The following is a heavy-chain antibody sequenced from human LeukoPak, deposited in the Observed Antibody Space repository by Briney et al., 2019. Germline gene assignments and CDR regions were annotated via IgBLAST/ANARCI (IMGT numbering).Heavy chain of an antibody. CDR3: ARGQLRPYFPSPYYYAFDI. J-gene: IGHJ3*02. Sequence: SETLSLTCTVSGGSISSHYWSWIRQPPGKGLEWIGYVSYSGSTDYNPSLKSRVTISIDTSKNHFSLKLSSVTAADTAVYYCARGQLRPYFPSPYYYAFDIWGQGTMVTVSS. D-gene: IGHD3-10*01. V-gene: IGHV4-59*11. CDR1: GGSISSHY. CDR2: VSYSGST.